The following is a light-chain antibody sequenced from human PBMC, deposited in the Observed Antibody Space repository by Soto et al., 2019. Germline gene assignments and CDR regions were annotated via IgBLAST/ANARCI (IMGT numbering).Light chain of an antibody. J-gene: IGKJ1*01. CDR2: GAS. CDR3: QQYGSSSWT. CDR1: QSVSSSY. Sequence: EIVLTQSPGTLSLSPGERATFSCRASQSVSSSYLAWYQQKPGQAPRLLIYGASSRATGIPDRFSGSGSGTDFTLTISRLEPEDFAVYYCQQYGSSSWTFGQGTKVDI. V-gene: IGKV3-20*01.